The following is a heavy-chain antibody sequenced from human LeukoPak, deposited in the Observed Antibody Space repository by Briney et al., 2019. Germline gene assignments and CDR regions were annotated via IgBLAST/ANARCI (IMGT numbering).Heavy chain of an antibody. D-gene: IGHD3-22*01. J-gene: IGHJ4*02. Sequence: PSETLSLTCAVYGGSFSGYYWSWIRQPPGKGREWIGEMNHSSTTNYNPSLPRPVTISVDTSKNHFSLKLSSVTAADTAVYYCARGGYYYDSSGFDYWGQGTLVTVSS. CDR3: ARGGYYYDSSGFDY. V-gene: IGHV4-34*01. CDR1: GGSFSGYY. CDR2: MNHSSTT.